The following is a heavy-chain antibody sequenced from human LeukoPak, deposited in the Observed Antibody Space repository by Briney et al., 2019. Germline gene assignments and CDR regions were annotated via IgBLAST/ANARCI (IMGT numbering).Heavy chain of an antibody. J-gene: IGHJ4*02. V-gene: IGHV1-24*01. CDR1: GYTLTELS. CDR2: FDPEDGET. D-gene: IGHD1-26*01. Sequence: ASVKVSCKVSGYTLTELSMHWVRQAPGKGLEWMGSFDPEDGETIYAQKFQGRVTMTEDTSTDTAYMELSSLRSEDTAVYYCATDIRSYYYFDYWGQGTLVTVSS. CDR3: ATDIRSYYYFDY.